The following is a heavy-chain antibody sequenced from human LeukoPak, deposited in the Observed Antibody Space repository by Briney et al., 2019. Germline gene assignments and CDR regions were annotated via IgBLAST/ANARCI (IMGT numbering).Heavy chain of an antibody. CDR1: GYSFTSYL. V-gene: IGHV5-51*01. Sequence: GESLKISCKGSGYSFTSYLIGWVRQMPGKGLEWMGIIYPGDSDTKYSPSFQGQATISADKSISTAYLQWSSLKASDTAMYYCARALKNDAFDIWGQGTMVTVSS. J-gene: IGHJ3*02. CDR3: ARALKNDAFDI. CDR2: IYPGDSDT.